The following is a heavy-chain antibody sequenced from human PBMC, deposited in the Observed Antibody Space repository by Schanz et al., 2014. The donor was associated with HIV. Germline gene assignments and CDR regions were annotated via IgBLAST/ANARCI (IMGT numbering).Heavy chain of an antibody. V-gene: IGHV3-9*01. D-gene: IGHD1-26*01. CDR3: VKDFTASKGGFDY. CDR2: ITWNNRVT. J-gene: IGHJ4*02. CDR1: GLSLSDFA. Sequence: QVLESGGGLVQPGGSLRLSCVVSGLSLSDFAWHWVRQTPERGLEWVSGITWNNRVTGYADSVKGRFTISRDPAKNTLFLHMNNLRGDDTALYYCVKDFTASKGGFDYWGQGTLVIVSS.